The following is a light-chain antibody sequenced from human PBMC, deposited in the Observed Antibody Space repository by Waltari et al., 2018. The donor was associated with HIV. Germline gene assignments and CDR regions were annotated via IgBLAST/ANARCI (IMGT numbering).Light chain of an antibody. CDR1: SSDVGGYNY. J-gene: IGLJ2*01. V-gene: IGLV2-14*01. Sequence: QSALTQPASVSGSPGQSITISCTGTSSDVGGYNYVSWYQHHPGKAPKLMISEVSNRPSGVSNRFSGSQSGHTASLTISGLQAEDEADYYCSSYCSSITLYVVFGGGTKLTVL. CDR3: SSYCSSITLYVV. CDR2: EVS.